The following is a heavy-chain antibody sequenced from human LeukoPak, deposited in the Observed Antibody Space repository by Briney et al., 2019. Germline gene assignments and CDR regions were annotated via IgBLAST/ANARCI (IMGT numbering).Heavy chain of an antibody. CDR2: ISDDGSHK. D-gene: IGHD6-6*01. CDR1: GFTFSNFG. V-gene: IGHV3-30*18. CDR3: AKGLYTSSSVIDQ. Sequence: PGRSLRLSCAASGFTFSNFGIHWVRQAPAKGLEWVAAISDDGSHKYYADSVKGRFTISRDNSKNTLYMQMNSLRAEDTAVYYCAKGLYTSSSVIDQWGQGTLVTVSS. J-gene: IGHJ4*02.